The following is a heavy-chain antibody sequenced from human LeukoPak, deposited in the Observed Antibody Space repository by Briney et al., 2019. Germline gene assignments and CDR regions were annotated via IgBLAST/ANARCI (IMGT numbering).Heavy chain of an antibody. V-gene: IGHV3-23*01. CDR2: ISGSGGST. CDR3: AKASTLHLLPGMDV. Sequence: GGSLRLSCAASGFTFSSYAMSWVRQAPGKGLEWVSAISGSGGSTYYADSVKGRSTISRDNSKNTLYLQMNSLRAEDTAVYYCAKASTLHLLPGMDVWGKGTTVTVSS. J-gene: IGHJ6*04. D-gene: IGHD2-2*01. CDR1: GFTFSSYA.